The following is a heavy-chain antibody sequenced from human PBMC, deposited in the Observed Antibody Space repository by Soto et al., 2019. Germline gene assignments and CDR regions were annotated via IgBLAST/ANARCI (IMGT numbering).Heavy chain of an antibody. CDR1: GGTFSSYA. CDR3: ARQGGTGYNLNPFDY. V-gene: IGHV1-69*06. D-gene: IGHD5-12*01. J-gene: IGHJ4*02. Sequence: SVKVSCKASGGTFSSYAISWVRQAPGQGLEWMGGIIPIFGTANYAQKFQGRVTITADKSTSTAYMELSSLRSEDTAVYYCARQGGTGYNLNPFDYWGQGTLVTVSS. CDR2: IIPIFGTA.